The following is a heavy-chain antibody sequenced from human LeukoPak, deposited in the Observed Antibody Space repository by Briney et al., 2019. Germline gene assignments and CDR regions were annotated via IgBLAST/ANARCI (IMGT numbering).Heavy chain of an antibody. D-gene: IGHD3-22*01. J-gene: IGHJ4*02. V-gene: IGHV1-2*02. CDR3: ARVGSYYDSSGYYLDY. CDR2: INPNSGGT. Sequence: ASVKVSCKASGYTFTGYYMHWVRQAPGQGLEWMGWINPNSGGTNYAQKFQGRVTMTRDTSISTAYMELSRLRSDDTAVHYCARVGSYYDSSGYYLDYWGQGTLVTVSS. CDR1: GYTFTGYY.